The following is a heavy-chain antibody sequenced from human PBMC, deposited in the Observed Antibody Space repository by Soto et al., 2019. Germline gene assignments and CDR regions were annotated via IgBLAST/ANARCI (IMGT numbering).Heavy chain of an antibody. J-gene: IGHJ4*02. Sequence: QVQLVQSGAEVKKPGSPVKVSGKAPGATFRGYFITWVRRAPGQGLEWMGEIIPIFGTANYAQKFQGRATITADESTSTAYMELSSLRSEDTAVYYCARDGGRHSGGIDYWGQGTLVTVSS. D-gene: IGHD1-26*01. CDR2: IIPIFGTA. CDR3: ARDGGRHSGGIDY. CDR1: GATFRGYF. V-gene: IGHV1-69*01.